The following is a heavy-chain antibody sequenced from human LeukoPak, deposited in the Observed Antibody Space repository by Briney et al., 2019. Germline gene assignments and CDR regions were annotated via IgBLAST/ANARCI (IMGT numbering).Heavy chain of an antibody. CDR3: ARGLRPMYLYDY. CDR2: INHSGST. J-gene: IGHJ4*02. Sequence: PSETLSLTCAVYGGSFSGYYWSWIRQPPGKGLEWIGEINHSGSTNYNPSLKSRVTISVDTSKNQFSLKLSSVTAADTAVYYCARGLRPMYLYDYWGQGTLVTVSS. CDR1: GGSFSGYY. D-gene: IGHD5-12*01. V-gene: IGHV4-34*01.